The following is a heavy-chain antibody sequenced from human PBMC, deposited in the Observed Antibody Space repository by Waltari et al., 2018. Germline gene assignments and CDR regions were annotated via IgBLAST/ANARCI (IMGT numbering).Heavy chain of an antibody. D-gene: IGHD5-12*01. CDR2: LYSSGDT. CDR1: GLSVRTSY. Sequence: EVQLVQSGGGLMQPGVSLRLSCAASGLSVRTSYMAWVRRGPGKGLEWVSLLYSSGDTHYADSVTGRFTVSRDDSHNTLFLQMSGLRAEDTAVYYCASGNLESSGYYNFWGQGTLVTVSS. V-gene: IGHV3-53*01. J-gene: IGHJ4*02. CDR3: ASGNLESSGYYNF.